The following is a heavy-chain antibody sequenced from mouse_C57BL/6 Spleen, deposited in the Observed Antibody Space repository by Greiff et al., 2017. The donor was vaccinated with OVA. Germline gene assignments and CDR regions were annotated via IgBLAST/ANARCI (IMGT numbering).Heavy chain of an antibody. CDR3: ARISRTYYYGSSYEDFDY. CDR1: GYTFTDYN. J-gene: IGHJ2*01. V-gene: IGHV1-22*01. Sequence: VQLKESGPELVKPGASVKMSCKASGYTFTDYNMHWVKQSHGKSLEWIGYINPNNGGTSYNQKLKGKATLTVNKSSSTAYMELRSLTSEDSAVYYCARISRTYYYGSSYEDFDYWGQGTTLTVSS. D-gene: IGHD1-1*01. CDR2: INPNNGGT.